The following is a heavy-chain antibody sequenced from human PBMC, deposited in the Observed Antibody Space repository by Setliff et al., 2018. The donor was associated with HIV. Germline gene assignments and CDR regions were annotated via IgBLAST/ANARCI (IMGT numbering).Heavy chain of an antibody. V-gene: IGHV4-61*01. CDR1: GGPIEFSSYY. J-gene: IGHJ4*02. CDR2: IYSSGST. CDR3: ARDTSFGY. Sequence: ETLSLTCSVSGGPIEFSSYYWGWIRQPPGKGLEWIGHIYSSGSTNYNPSLKSRVTISVDTSKNQFSLKLTSVTAADTAVYSCARDTSFGYWGQGTLVTVSS.